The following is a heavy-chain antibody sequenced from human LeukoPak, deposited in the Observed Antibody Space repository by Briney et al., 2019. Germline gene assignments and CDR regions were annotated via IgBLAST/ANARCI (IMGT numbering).Heavy chain of an antibody. CDR2: IDSDGSST. V-gene: IGHV3-74*01. CDR3: ARPMTTVTTFDY. J-gene: IGHJ4*02. CDR1: GFTFSSYW. D-gene: IGHD4-17*01. Sequence: GGSLRLSCAASGFTFSSYWMHWVRQAPGKGLVWVSRIDSDGSSTSYGDSVKGRFTISRDNAKNTLYLQMNSLRAEDTAVYYCARPMTTVTTFDYWGQGTLVTVSS.